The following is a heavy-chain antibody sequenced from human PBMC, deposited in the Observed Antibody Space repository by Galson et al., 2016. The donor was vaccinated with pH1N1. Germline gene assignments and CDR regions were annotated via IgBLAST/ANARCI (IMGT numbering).Heavy chain of an antibody. CDR1: GVSISGYY. D-gene: IGHD5-18*01. J-gene: IGHJ3*02. CDR2: IYYNGHT. V-gene: IGHV4-59*01. Sequence: ETLSLTCSVSGVSISGYYWGWIRQSPGRGLDYAGYIYYNGHTNYSPSLKSRVTMSLDMSKNQFSLKLTSVTAADTAVYFCARSGSRYGSDAFDMWGQGTTVTVSS. CDR3: ARSGSRYGSDAFDM.